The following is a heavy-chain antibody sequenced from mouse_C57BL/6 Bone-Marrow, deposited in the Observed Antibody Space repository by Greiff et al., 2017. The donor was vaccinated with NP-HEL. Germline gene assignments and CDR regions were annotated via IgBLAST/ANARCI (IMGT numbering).Heavy chain of an antibody. V-gene: IGHV1-55*01. D-gene: IGHD1-1*01. Sequence: QVQLQQPGAELVKPGASVKMSCKASGYTFTSYWITWVKQRPGQGLEWIGDIYPGSGSTNYNEKFKSKATLTVDTSSSTAYMQLSRLTSEDYAVYCCARSTVVAPVFAYWGQGTLVTVSA. CDR2: IYPGSGST. CDR3: ARSTVVAPVFAY. CDR1: GYTFTSYW. J-gene: IGHJ3*01.